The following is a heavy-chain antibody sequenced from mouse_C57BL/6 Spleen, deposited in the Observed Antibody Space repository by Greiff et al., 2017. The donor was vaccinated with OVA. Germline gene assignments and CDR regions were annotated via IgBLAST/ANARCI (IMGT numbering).Heavy chain of an antibody. V-gene: IGHV1-47*01. Sequence: QVQLQQSGAELVKPGASVKMSCKASGYTFTTYPIEWMKQNHGKSLEWIGNFHPYNDDTKYNEKFKGKATLTVEKSSSTVYSELSRLTSDDSAVYYCARSGSSYPHWSFDVWGTGTTVTVSS. J-gene: IGHJ1*03. CDR2: FHPYNDDT. CDR1: GYTFTTYP. D-gene: IGHD1-1*01. CDR3: ARSGSSYPHWSFDV.